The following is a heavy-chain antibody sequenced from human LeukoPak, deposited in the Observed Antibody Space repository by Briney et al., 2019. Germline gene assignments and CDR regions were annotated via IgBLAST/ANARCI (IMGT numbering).Heavy chain of an antibody. V-gene: IGHV3-7*04. Sequence: PGGSLRLSCAASGFTFSSYWMSWVRQAPGTGLEWVANIKQDGSEKYYVDSVKGRFTISRDNAKNSLYLQMNSLRAEDTAVYYCARYSSSWSSYYYYGMDVWGQGTTVTVSS. J-gene: IGHJ6*02. D-gene: IGHD6-13*01. CDR1: GFTFSSYW. CDR3: ARYSSSWSSYYYYGMDV. CDR2: IKQDGSEK.